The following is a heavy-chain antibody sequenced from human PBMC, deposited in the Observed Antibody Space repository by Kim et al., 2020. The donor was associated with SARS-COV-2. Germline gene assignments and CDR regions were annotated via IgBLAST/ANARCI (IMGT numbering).Heavy chain of an antibody. CDR3: ARLPLYSHGAVDYFDY. D-gene: IGHD5-18*01. CDR1: GYSFTSYW. J-gene: IGHJ4*02. V-gene: IGHV5-51*01. CDR2: IYPGDSDT. Sequence: GESPKISCKGSGYSFTSYWIGWVRQMPGKGLEWMGIIYPGDSDTRYSPSFQGQVTISADKSISTAYLQWSSLKASDTAMYYCARLPLYSHGAVDYFDYWGQGTLVTVSS.